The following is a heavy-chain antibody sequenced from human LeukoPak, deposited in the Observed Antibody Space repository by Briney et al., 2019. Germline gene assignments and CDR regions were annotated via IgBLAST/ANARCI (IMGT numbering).Heavy chain of an antibody. CDR3: ARGSLRITMVRGVIIAFIFDY. CDR1: GGSFSGYY. J-gene: IGHJ4*02. D-gene: IGHD3-10*01. Sequence: SETLSLTCAVYGGSFSGYYCSWTRQPPGKGLEWIGEINHSGSTNYNPSLKSRVTISVDTSKSQFSLKLSSVTAADTAVYYCARGSLRITMVRGVIIAFIFDYWGQGTLVTVSS. V-gene: IGHV4-34*01. CDR2: INHSGST.